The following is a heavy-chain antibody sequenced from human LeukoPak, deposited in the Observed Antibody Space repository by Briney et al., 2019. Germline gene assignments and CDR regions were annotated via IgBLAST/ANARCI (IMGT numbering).Heavy chain of an antibody. CDR3: AREDPGYHIRGIDV. CDR1: GGSISSGGYY. D-gene: IGHD2-2*01. CDR2: IYDSGST. Sequence: SETLSLTCTVSGGSISSGGYYWSWIRQPPGKGLESIGYIYDSGSTYYNPSLKSRVTILLDTSKNQFSLKLSSVTAADTAVYYCAREDPGYHIRGIDVWGQGTTVTVSS. V-gene: IGHV4-30-4*01. J-gene: IGHJ6*02.